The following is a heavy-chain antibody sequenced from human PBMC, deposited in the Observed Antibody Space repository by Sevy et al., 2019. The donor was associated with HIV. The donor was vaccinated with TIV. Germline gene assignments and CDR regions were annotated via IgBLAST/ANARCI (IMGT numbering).Heavy chain of an antibody. CDR3: AKDLRYYYDSSGFGAFDI. D-gene: IGHD3-22*01. Sequence: GGSLRLSCAASGFTFSSYGMHWVRQAPGKGLEWVAVISYDGSNKYYADSVKGRFTISRDNFKNTLYLQMNSLRAEDTAVYYCAKDLRYYYDSSGFGAFDIWGQGTMVTVSS. CDR2: ISYDGSNK. CDR1: GFTFSSYG. V-gene: IGHV3-30*18. J-gene: IGHJ3*02.